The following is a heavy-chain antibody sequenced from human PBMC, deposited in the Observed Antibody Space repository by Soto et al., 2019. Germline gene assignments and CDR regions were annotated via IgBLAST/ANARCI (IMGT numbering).Heavy chain of an antibody. CDR3: ARGGGYELLLIGSKYNWFDP. CDR2: IYYSGST. J-gene: IGHJ5*02. V-gene: IGHV4-30-4*01. D-gene: IGHD2-2*01. Sequence: QVQLQESGPGLVKPSQTLFLTCTVSGGSISSGDYYWSWIRQPPGKGLEWIGYIYYSGSTYYNPSLKSRVNGSVDTAKDQSTLKLSSVTAAETAVYYGARGGGYELLLIGSKYNWFDPWGQGTLVTVSS. CDR1: GGSISSGDYY.